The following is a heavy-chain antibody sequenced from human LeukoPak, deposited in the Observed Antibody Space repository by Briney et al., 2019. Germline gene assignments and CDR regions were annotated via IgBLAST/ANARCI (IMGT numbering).Heavy chain of an antibody. CDR1: GYTFSSFD. D-gene: IGHD3-10*02. CDR2: IIPILSIA. V-gene: IGHV1-69*04. CDR3: ARVVRGSNYYYGMDV. Sequence: SVKVSGKTSGYTFSSFDVIWVRQAPGQGLEWMGRIIPILSIANYAQKFQGRVTIIADKATSTAYMELSSLRSEDTAVYYCARVVRGSNYYYGMDVWGQGTTVTVSS. J-gene: IGHJ6*02.